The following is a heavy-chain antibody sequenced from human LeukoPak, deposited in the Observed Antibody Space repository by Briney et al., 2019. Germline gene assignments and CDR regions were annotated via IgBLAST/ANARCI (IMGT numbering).Heavy chain of an antibody. CDR2: SYYSGST. CDR3: ARLVTINAVTTARHWYFDF. Sequence: PSDTLSLTCTVSSGSISSSSYYWGWIRQPPGKGLEWNGSSYYSGSTYYNPSLKSRVTISVDTSKNKFSLMLSCVTAADAAVYFCARLVTINAVTTARHWYFDFWGRGTLVTVSS. V-gene: IGHV4-39*01. D-gene: IGHD4-17*01. J-gene: IGHJ2*01. CDR1: SGSISSSSYY.